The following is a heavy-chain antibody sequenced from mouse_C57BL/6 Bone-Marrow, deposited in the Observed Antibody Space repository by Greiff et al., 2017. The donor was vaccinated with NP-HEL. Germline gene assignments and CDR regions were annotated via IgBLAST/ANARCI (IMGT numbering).Heavy chain of an antibody. D-gene: IGHD1-1*01. V-gene: IGHV1-69*01. Sequence: VQLQQSGAELVMPGASVKLSCKASGYTFTSYWMHWVKQRPGQGLEWIGEIDPSDSYTNYNQKFKGKSTLTVDKSSSTAYMQLSSLTSEDSAVYYCARSAVVAPMDYWGQGTSVTVSS. CDR1: GYTFTSYW. J-gene: IGHJ4*01. CDR3: ARSAVVAPMDY. CDR2: IDPSDSYT.